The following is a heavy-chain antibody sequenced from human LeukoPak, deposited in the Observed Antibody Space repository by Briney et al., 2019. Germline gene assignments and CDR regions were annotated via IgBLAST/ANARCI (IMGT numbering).Heavy chain of an antibody. Sequence: PSETLSLTCTVSGGSISSGGYYWSWIRQHPGKGLEWIGYIYYSGTTYYNPSLKSRVTISVDTSKNQLSLKLSSVTAADTAVYYCARVHNYYDSTPLDYWGQGTLVTVSS. CDR3: ARVHNYYDSTPLDY. V-gene: IGHV4-31*03. D-gene: IGHD3-22*01. CDR1: GGSISSGGYY. J-gene: IGHJ4*02. CDR2: IYYSGTT.